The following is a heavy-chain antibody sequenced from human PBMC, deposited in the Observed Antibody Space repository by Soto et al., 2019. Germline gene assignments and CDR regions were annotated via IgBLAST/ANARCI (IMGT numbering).Heavy chain of an antibody. V-gene: IGHV3-21*01. J-gene: IGHJ6*02. CDR3: ARVDEQWLVPGGSYYYYYGMDV. CDR2: ISSSSSYI. Sequence: GGSLRLSCAASGFTFSSYSMNWVRQAPGKGLEWVSSISSSSSYIYYADSVKGRFTISRDNAKNSLYLQMNSLRAEDTAVYYCARVDEQWLVPGGSYYYYYGMDVWGQGTTVTVSS. CDR1: GFTFSSYS. D-gene: IGHD6-19*01.